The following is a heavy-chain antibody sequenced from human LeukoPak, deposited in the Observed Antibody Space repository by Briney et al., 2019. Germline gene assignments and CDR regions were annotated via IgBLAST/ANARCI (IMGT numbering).Heavy chain of an antibody. CDR3: AIVPYYDSTGYYFYFQH. J-gene: IGHJ1*01. V-gene: IGHV3-23*01. D-gene: IGHD3-22*01. CDR2: ISGSGGST. Sequence: GGSLRLSCAASGFTFSSYAMSWVRQAPGKGLEWVSAISGSGGSTYYADSVKGRFTISRDNAKNSLYLQMNSLRAEDTAVYYCAIVPYYDSTGYYFYFQHWGQGTLVTVSS. CDR1: GFTFSSYA.